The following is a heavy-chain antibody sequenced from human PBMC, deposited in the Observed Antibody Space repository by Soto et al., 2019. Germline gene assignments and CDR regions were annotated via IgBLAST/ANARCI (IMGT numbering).Heavy chain of an antibody. CDR2: ISAYNGNT. Sequence: QVQLVQSGAEVKKPGASVKVSCKASGYTFTSYGISWVRQAPGQGLEWMGWISAYNGNTNYAQKLQGRVTMTTDTPTSTAYMELRSLRSDDTAVYYGARDFPSSVWLGEGGSFDIWGQGTMVTVSS. CDR1: GYTFTSYG. D-gene: IGHD3-10*01. V-gene: IGHV1-18*01. J-gene: IGHJ3*02. CDR3: ARDFPSSVWLGEGGSFDI.